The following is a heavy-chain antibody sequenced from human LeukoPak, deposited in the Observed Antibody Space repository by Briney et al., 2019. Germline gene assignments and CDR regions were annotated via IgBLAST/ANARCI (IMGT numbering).Heavy chain of an antibody. CDR2: INHSGST. V-gene: IGHV4-34*01. J-gene: IGHJ4*02. D-gene: IGHD3-10*01. CDR3: ARRGVRGVHFDY. Sequence: SETLSLTCAVYGGSFSGYYWSWIRQPPGKGLEWIGEINHSGSTNYNPSLKSRVTISVDTSKNQFSLKLSSVTAADTAVYYCARRGVRGVHFDYWGQGTLVTVSS. CDR1: GGSFSGYY.